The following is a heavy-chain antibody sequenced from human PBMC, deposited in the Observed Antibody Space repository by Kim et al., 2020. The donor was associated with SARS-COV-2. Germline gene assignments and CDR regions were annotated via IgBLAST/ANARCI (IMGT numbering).Heavy chain of an antibody. D-gene: IGHD6-19*01. Sequence: GGSLRLSCAASGFTFSSYSMNWVRQAPGKGLEWVSSISSSSSYIYYADSVKGRFTISRDNAKNSLYLQMNSLRAEDTAVYYCAREGNGWFQYYYYGMDVWGQGTTVTVSS. CDR2: ISSSSSYI. J-gene: IGHJ6*02. CDR1: GFTFSSYS. V-gene: IGHV3-21*01. CDR3: AREGNGWFQYYYYGMDV.